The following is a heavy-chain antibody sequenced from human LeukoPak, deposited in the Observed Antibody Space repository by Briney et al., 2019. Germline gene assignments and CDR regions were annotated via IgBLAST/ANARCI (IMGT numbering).Heavy chain of an antibody. J-gene: IGHJ5*02. Sequence: SETLSLTCTVSGGSISSSSYYWGWIRQPPGKGLDWIGSIYYSGSTYYNPSPKSRVTISVDTSKNQFSQKLTSVTAADTAVYYCARRPRGGWFDPWGQGTLVTVSS. CDR1: GGSISSSSYY. CDR2: IYYSGST. V-gene: IGHV4-39*01. CDR3: ARRPRGGWFDP. D-gene: IGHD3-10*01.